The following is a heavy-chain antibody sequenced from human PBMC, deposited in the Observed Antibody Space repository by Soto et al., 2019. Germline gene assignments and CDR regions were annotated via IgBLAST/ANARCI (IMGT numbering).Heavy chain of an antibody. Sequence: EVQLLESGGGFIQPGGSLRLSCAASGFTFSSFAMTWVRQAPGKGLEWVSAISGGGDHTFHADSVKGRFTISRDNSKNTLYLQMNSLSAEDTAVYYCAKDSGSFDDWGQGTLFTVSS. D-gene: IGHD3-22*01. V-gene: IGHV3-23*01. CDR2: ISGGGDHT. CDR1: GFTFSSFA. CDR3: AKDSGSFDD. J-gene: IGHJ4*02.